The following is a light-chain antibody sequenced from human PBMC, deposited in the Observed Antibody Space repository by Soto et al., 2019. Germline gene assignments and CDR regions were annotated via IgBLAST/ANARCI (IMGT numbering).Light chain of an antibody. Sequence: DIVMTQSPDSLAVSLGERATINCKSSESVLFTSNKKNYLAWYQQKPGKAPKLLIYDASNLETGVPSRFSGSGSGTDFTFTISSLQPEDIATYYCQQYDNLPLTFGGGTKVDIK. J-gene: IGKJ4*01. V-gene: IGKV4-1*01. CDR3: QQYDNLPLT. CDR2: DAS. CDR1: ESVLFTSNKKNY.